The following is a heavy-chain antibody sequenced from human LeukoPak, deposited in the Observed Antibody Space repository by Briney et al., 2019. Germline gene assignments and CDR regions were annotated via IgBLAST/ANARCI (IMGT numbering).Heavy chain of an antibody. CDR2: INSDGSSI. D-gene: IGHD3-10*01. J-gene: IGHJ6*02. CDR1: GFTFDDYG. V-gene: IGHV3-74*01. CDR3: ARDYNYYYGVDV. Sequence: GGSLRLSFAASGFTFDDYGMTWVPQAPGKGLVWISRINSDGSSIRYADSVKGRFTISRDNANNTLSLQMSSLSAEDTAVYYCARDYNYYYGVDVWGQGTTVTVSS.